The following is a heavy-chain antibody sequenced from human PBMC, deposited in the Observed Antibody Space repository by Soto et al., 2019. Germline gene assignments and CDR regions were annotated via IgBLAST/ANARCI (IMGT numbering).Heavy chain of an antibody. J-gene: IGHJ4*02. CDR3: ARRGGSSWEGDFDY. V-gene: IGHV3-74*01. D-gene: IGHD6-13*01. CDR2: INSDGSST. Sequence: GGSLRLSCAASGFTSSSYWMHWVRQAPGKGLVWVSRINSDGSSTSYADSVKGRFTISRDNAKNTLYLQMNSLRAEDTAVYYCARRGGSSWEGDFDYWGQGTLVTVSS. CDR1: GFTSSSYW.